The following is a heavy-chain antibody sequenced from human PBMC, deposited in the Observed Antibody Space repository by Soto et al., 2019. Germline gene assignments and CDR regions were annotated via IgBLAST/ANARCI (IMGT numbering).Heavy chain of an antibody. D-gene: IGHD1-26*01. J-gene: IGHJ6*02. V-gene: IGHV1-69*06. CDR3: ARISLGHSGSAGGSVYCYYGMDV. CDR2: IIPIFGTA. CDR1: GGTFSSYA. Sequence: QVQLVQSGAEVTKPGSSVKVSCTVSGGTFSSYAISWVRQAPGQGLEWMGGIIPIFGTANYAQKFQGRVTISADKTTSKAYMDLLCLRSKDTAVYYCARISLGHSGSAGGSVYCYYGMDVWGQGTTVTVSS.